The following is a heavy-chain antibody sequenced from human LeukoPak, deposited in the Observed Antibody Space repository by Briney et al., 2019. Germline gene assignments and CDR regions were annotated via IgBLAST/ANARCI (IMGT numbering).Heavy chain of an antibody. CDR2: IRSKAYGGTT. Sequence: GGSLRLSCTTSGFTFGDYGMSWVRQAPGKGLEWVGFIRSKAYGGTTENAASVKGRFTISRDDSKSIAYLQMNSLKTEDTAIYYCAKDGVWIGEKKANMDVWGKGTTV. CDR3: AKDGVWIGEKKANMDV. J-gene: IGHJ6*04. V-gene: IGHV3-49*04. CDR1: GFTFGDYG. D-gene: IGHD3-10*01.